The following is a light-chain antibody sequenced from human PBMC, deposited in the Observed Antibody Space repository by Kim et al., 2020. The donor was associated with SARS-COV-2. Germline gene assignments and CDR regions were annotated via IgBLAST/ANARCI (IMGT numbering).Light chain of an antibody. Sequence: AYVGDRGTITCRASQGISTYVAWYQQKPGIAPKLLIYGAFNLQSGVPSRISGSGSGTDFTLTISSLQPEDFATYYCQQLHNYPYTFGQGTKLEI. V-gene: IGKV1-9*01. CDR3: QQLHNYPYT. CDR2: GAF. CDR1: QGISTY. J-gene: IGKJ2*01.